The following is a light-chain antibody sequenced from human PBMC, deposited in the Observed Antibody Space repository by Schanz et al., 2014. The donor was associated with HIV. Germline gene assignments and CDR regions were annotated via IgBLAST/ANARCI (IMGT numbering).Light chain of an antibody. J-gene: IGKJ4*01. V-gene: IGKV3-15*01. Sequence: EIVLTQSPATLSLSPGERATLSCRASQSISTDLAWYQQKPGQAPRLLIYHTSSRATGIPARFSGSGSGTEFTLTISSLQPDDVATYLCQQYENYPLTFGGGTKVEIK. CDR3: QQYENYPLT. CDR2: HTS. CDR1: QSISTD.